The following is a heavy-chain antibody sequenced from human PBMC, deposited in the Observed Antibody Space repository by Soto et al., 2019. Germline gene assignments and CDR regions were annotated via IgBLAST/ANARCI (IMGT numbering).Heavy chain of an antibody. V-gene: IGHV4-39*01. CDR3: ARHLRYCSGGTCYAVYYYGMDV. CDR2: IYYSGST. Sequence: QLQLQESGPGLVKPSETLSLTCTVSGGSISSSSYYWGWIRQHPGKGLEWIGSIYYSGSTYYNPALKSRVTLSVDTSKNQFSLKLSSVTAADTAVYYCARHLRYCSGGTCYAVYYYGMDVWGQGTTVTVSS. CDR1: GGSISSSSYY. D-gene: IGHD2-15*01. J-gene: IGHJ6*02.